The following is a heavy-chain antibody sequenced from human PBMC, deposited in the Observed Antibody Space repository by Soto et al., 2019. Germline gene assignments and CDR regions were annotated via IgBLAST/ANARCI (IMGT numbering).Heavy chain of an antibody. D-gene: IGHD6-19*01. J-gene: IGHJ4*02. CDR1: GESVSSYSAV. Sequence: PSQTLSLTCAISGESVSSYSAVWNWIRQSPSRGLEWLGRTYYRSKWYNDYAVSVRSRITINPDTPKNQFSLEVNSVTPEDTAVYYCARASTVAGTYYFDLWGQGTLVTVSS. CDR3: ARASTVAGTYYFDL. CDR2: TYYRSKWYN. V-gene: IGHV6-1*01.